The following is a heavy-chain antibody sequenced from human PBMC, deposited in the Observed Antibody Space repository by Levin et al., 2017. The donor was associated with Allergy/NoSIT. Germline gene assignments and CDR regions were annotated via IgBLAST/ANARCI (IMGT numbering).Heavy chain of an antibody. Sequence: GESLKISCAASGFTVSSNYMSWVRQAPGKGLEWVSVIYSGGSTYYADSVKGRFTISRDNSKNTLYLQMNSLRAEDTAVYYCARFNWERGSVNYFDYWGQGTLVTVSS. D-gene: IGHD3-16*01. J-gene: IGHJ4*02. CDR1: GFTVSSNY. CDR2: IYSGGST. CDR3: ARFNWERGSVNYFDY. V-gene: IGHV3-53*01.